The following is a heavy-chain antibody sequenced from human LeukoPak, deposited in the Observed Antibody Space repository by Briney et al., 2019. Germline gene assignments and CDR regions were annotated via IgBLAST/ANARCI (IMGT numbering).Heavy chain of an antibody. CDR1: GYTFTSYY. Sequence: ASVKVSCKASGYTFTSYYMHWVRQAPGQGLEWMGIINPSGGSTSYAQKFQGRVTMTRDTSTSTVYVELSSLRSEDTAVYYCARDSEPPGIAAAVSWFDPWGQGTLVTVSS. J-gene: IGHJ5*02. V-gene: IGHV1-46*01. CDR3: ARDSEPPGIAAAVSWFDP. D-gene: IGHD6-13*01. CDR2: INPSGGST.